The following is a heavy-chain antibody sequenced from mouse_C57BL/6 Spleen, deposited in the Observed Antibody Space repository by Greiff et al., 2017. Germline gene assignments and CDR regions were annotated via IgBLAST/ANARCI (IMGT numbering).Heavy chain of an antibody. J-gene: IGHJ2*01. D-gene: IGHD2-4*01. Sequence: EVQVVESGGGLVKPGGSLKLSCAASGFTFSSYAMSWVRQTPEKRLEWVATISDGGSYTYYPDNVKGRFTISRDNAKNNLYLQMSHLKSEDTAMYYCAKGYYEYDEGAFFFDYWGQGTTLTVSS. CDR1: GFTFSSYA. CDR2: ISDGGSYT. CDR3: AKGYYEYDEGAFFFDY. V-gene: IGHV5-4*01.